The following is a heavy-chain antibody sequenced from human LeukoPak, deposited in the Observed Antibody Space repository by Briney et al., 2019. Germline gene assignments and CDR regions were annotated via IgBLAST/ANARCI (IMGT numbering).Heavy chain of an antibody. CDR3: ATVWTNDFWSGPPLYYFDY. Sequence: ASVKVSCKASGGTFSSYAISWVRQAPGQGLERMGGIIPIFGTANYAQKFQGRVTITADESTSTAYMELSSLRSEDTAVYYCATVWTNDFWSGPPLYYFDYWGQGTLVTVSS. CDR2: IIPIFGTA. D-gene: IGHD3-3*01. J-gene: IGHJ4*02. V-gene: IGHV1-69*13. CDR1: GGTFSSYA.